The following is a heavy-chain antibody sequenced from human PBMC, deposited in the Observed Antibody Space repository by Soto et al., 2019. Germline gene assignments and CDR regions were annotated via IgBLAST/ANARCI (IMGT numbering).Heavy chain of an antibody. CDR3: ARHYYDSSGYYPLDY. CDR1: GGSISSYY. D-gene: IGHD3-22*01. V-gene: IGHV4-59*01. CDR2: IYYSGST. J-gene: IGHJ4*02. Sequence: SETLSLTCTVSGGSISSYYWSWIRQPPGKGLEWIGYIYYSGSTNYNPSLKSRVTISIDTSKNQFSLKLSSVTAADTAVYYCARHYYDSSGYYPLDYWGQGTLVTVSS.